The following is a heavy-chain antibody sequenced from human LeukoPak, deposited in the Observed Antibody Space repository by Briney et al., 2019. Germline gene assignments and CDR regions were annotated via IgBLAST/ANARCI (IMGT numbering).Heavy chain of an antibody. CDR2: IYPGDSDT. J-gene: IGHJ2*01. CDR1: GYSFTSYW. V-gene: IGHV5-51*01. Sequence: GESLKISCKGSGYSFTSYWIGWVRQMPGKGLEWMGIIYPGDSDTRYSPSFRGQVTISADKSISTAYLQWSSLEASDTAMYYCARQGVGKHTIAVAGTDHSYFELWGRGTPVTVSS. CDR3: ARQGVGKHTIAVAGTDHSYFEL. D-gene: IGHD6-19*01.